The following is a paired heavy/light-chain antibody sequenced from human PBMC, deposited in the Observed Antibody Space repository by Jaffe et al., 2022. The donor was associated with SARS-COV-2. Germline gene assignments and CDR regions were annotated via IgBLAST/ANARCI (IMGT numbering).Heavy chain of an antibody. V-gene: IGHV3-11*06. J-gene: IGHJ4*02. CDR1: GFSFSDYY. Sequence: QVRLVESGGGLVKPGGSLRLSCAASGFSFSDYYMGWIRQAPGRGLEWLSYISGGSSYIEDADSVKGRFTTSRDNAKNSLYLEMNSLGAEDTAVYYCARGARVAPKSYYFDHWGQGALVTVSS. CDR3: ARGARVAPKSYYFDH. D-gene: IGHD3-3*01. CDR2: ISGGSSYI.
Light chain of an antibody. J-gene: IGKJ2*01. CDR1: QSVSNNY. CDR3: QHYSGPPYT. Sequence: EIVLTQSPGTLSLSPGERVTLSCRASQSVSNNYLAWHQQKPGQAPRLLIYGASSRATGIPDRFSGSGSGTDFTLTISRLEPEDFAVYYCQHYSGPPYTFGQGTKLEIK. V-gene: IGKV3-20*01. CDR2: GAS.